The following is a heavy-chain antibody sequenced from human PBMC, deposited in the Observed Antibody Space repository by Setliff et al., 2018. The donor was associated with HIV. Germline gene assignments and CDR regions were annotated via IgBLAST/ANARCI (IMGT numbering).Heavy chain of an antibody. J-gene: IGHJ6*02. Sequence: GGSLRLSCAASRFDFNNYWMCWVRQAPGKGLEWVANIGQDGSEKNYVDSVKGRFTISRDNAKNSLYLQMNSLRAEDTAVYYCARAAHDNTAYRPLDVWGQGTTVTVS. V-gene: IGHV3-7*03. D-gene: IGHD3-22*01. CDR2: IGQDGSEK. CDR1: RFDFNNYW. CDR3: ARAAHDNTAYRPLDV.